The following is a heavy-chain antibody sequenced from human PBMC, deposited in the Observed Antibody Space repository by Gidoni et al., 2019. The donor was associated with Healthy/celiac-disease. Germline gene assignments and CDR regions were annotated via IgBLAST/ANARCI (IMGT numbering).Heavy chain of an antibody. J-gene: IGHJ3*02. V-gene: IGHV4-39*01. CDR2: IYYSGRT. CDR3: ARYSSSWYGAFDI. CDR1: GGSTSSSSYY. D-gene: IGHD6-13*01. Sequence: QLQLQESGPGLVKPSETLSLTCTVSGGSTSSSSYYWGWIRQPPGKGLEWIGSIYYSGRTYYNPSLKSRVTISVDTSKNQFSLKLSSVTAADTAVYYCARYSSSWYGAFDIWGQGTMVTVSS.